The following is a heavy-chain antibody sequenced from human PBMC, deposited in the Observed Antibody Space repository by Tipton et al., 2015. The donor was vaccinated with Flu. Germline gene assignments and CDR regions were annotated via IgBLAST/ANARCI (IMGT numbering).Heavy chain of an antibody. CDR1: GGSISSSSYY. Sequence: GLVKPSETLSLTCTVSGGSISSSSYYWGWIRQPPGKGLEWIGSIYYSGSTYYNPSLKSRVTISVDTSKNQFSLKLSSVTAAYTAVYYCARDTIFGVAHWGQGTLVTGSS. D-gene: IGHD3-3*01. CDR2: IYYSGST. CDR3: ARDTIFGVAH. V-gene: IGHV4-39*07. J-gene: IGHJ4*02.